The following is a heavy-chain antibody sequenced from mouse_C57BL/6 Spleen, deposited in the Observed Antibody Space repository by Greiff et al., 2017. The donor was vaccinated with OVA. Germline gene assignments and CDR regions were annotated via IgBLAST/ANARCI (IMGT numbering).Heavy chain of an antibody. Sequence: VQLQQPGAELVRPGSSVKLSCTASGYTFTTYWMHWVKQSPIQGLEWIGNIDPSDSDTHYNQKFTDKATLTVDKSSSTPYMQLNSLTSEDSAVYYCARWGYAMDYWGQGTSVTVSS. CDR3: ARWGYAMDY. CDR2: IDPSDSDT. CDR1: GYTFTTYW. V-gene: IGHV1-52*01. J-gene: IGHJ4*01.